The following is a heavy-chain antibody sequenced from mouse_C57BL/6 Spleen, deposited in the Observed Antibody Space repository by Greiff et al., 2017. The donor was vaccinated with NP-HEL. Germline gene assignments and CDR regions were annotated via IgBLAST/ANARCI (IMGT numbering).Heavy chain of an antibody. Sequence: QVQLQQPGAELVMPGASVKLSCKASGYTFTSYWMHWVKQRPGQGLEWIGEIDPSDSSTNYNQKFKGKSTLTVDTSSSTAYMQLSSLTSEDSAVYYCARSGGNPAWFAYWGQGTLVTVSA. J-gene: IGHJ3*01. CDR2: IDPSDSST. D-gene: IGHD2-1*01. V-gene: IGHV1-69*01. CDR1: GYTFTSYW. CDR3: ARSGGNPAWFAY.